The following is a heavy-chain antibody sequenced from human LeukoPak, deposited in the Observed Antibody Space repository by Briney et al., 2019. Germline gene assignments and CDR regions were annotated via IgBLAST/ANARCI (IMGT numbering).Heavy chain of an antibody. J-gene: IGHJ3*02. CDR2: IDLEGSQR. D-gene: IGHD2-15*01. V-gene: IGHV3-7*03. CDR1: GFTFFNYW. CDR3: AKSTVAANGHDAFDI. Sequence: GGSLRLSCAASGFTFFNYWMSWVRQAPGKGLEWVANIDLEGSQRFYVDSLKGRFTISRDNANNLVYLQMNSLRAEDMALYYCAKSTVAANGHDAFDIWGQGTMVTVSS.